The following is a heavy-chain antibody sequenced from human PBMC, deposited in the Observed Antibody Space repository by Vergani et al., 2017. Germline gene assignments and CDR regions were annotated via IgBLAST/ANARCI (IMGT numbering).Heavy chain of an antibody. CDR3: ARGPYYYDSSGYYLELDY. J-gene: IGHJ4*02. CDR2: MNPNSGNT. V-gene: IGHV1-8*01. CDR1: GYTFTSYD. D-gene: IGHD3-22*01. Sequence: QVQLVQSGAEVKKPGASVKVSCKASGYTFTSYDINWVRQATGQGLEWMGWMNPNSGNTGYAQKFQGRVTMTRNTSISTAYMELSSLRSEDTAVYYCARGPYYYDSSGYYLELDYWGQGTLVTVSS.